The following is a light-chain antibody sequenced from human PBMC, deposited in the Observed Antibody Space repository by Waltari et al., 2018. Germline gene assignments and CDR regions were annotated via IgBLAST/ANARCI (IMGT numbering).Light chain of an antibody. Sequence: DTGMTQSPATLSASPGGRATLSCRTSQSVRNNLAWYQQKAGQAPRLLIHAASTRATGVPDRFSGSGSGTDFTLTISSLQSEDFAVYYCQQYNNWPPWTFGQGTKVEV. CDR3: QQYNNWPPWT. CDR2: AAS. J-gene: IGKJ1*01. V-gene: IGKV3-15*01. CDR1: QSVRNN.